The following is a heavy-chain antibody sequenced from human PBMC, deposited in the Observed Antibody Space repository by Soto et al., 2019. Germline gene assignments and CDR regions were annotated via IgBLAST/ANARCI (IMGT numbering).Heavy chain of an antibody. CDR1: GFTFSSYS. Sequence: PGGSLRLSCAASGFTFSSYSMNWVRQAPGKGLEWVSSISSSSSYIYYADSVKGRFTISRDNAKNSLYLQMNSLRAEDTAVYYCARVPVSSSWYLDYWGQGTLVTVSS. V-gene: IGHV3-21*01. CDR2: ISSSSSYI. CDR3: ARVPVSSSWYLDY. J-gene: IGHJ4*02. D-gene: IGHD6-13*01.